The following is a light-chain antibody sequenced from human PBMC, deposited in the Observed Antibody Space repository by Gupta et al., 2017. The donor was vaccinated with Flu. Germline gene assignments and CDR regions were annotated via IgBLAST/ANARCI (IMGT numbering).Light chain of an antibody. CDR1: SKNVGNQG. J-gene: IGLJ3*02. V-gene: IGLV10-54*04. CDR3: PAWDSSLSAWV. CDR2: SNN. Sequence: TPTITSTGNSKNVGNQGATWLQHHQGHPPKLLSSSNNNRPSGISERFSASRSGNTATLTITGLQPEDEADYYCPAWDSSLSAWVFGGGTKLTGL.